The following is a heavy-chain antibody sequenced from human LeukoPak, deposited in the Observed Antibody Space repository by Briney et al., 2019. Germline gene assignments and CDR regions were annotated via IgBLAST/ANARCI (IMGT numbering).Heavy chain of an antibody. CDR3: ARQRSGSWGGFDY. D-gene: IGHD6-13*01. CDR2: IFPIFGTA. CDR1: GGTFSSYA. Sequence: ASVTVSCQASGGTFSSYAISWLRQAPGQGLEWMGGIFPIFGTANYAQKFQGRGTITTDESTSTAYMELRSLRSEGRAVYYCARQRSGSWGGFDYWGQGTLVTVSS. V-gene: IGHV1-69*05. J-gene: IGHJ4*02.